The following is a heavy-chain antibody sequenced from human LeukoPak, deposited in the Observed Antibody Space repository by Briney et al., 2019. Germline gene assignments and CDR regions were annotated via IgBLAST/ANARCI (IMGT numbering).Heavy chain of an antibody. V-gene: IGHV3-7*01. CDR3: ARDESLRYFDWFRYNWFDP. Sequence: PGGSLRLSCAASGFTFSSYWMSWVRQAPGKGLEWVANIKQDGSEKYYVDSVKGRFTISRDNAKNSLYLQMNSLRAEDTAVYYCARDESLRYFDWFRYNWFDPWGQGTLVTVSS. CDR1: GFTFSSYW. D-gene: IGHD3-9*01. J-gene: IGHJ5*02. CDR2: IKQDGSEK.